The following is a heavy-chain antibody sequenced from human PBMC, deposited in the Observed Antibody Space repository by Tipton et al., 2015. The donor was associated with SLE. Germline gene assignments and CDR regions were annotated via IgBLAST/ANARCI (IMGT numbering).Heavy chain of an antibody. V-gene: IGHV4-34*01. Sequence: TLSLTCAVYGGSFSGYHWTWIRQPPGQGLEGFGEIADTGSPNYNPSLKSRVTISLDTSKSQFSLILNSLTAADTAVYYCARAWQGYCSGGTCYVLDYWGQGTLVTVSS. J-gene: IGHJ4*02. CDR3: ARAWQGYCSGGTCYVLDY. D-gene: IGHD2-15*01. CDR1: GGSFSGYH. CDR2: IADTGSP.